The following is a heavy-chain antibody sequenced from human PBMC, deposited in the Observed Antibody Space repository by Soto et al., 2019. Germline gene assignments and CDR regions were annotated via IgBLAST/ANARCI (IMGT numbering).Heavy chain of an antibody. J-gene: IGHJ4*02. CDR2: ISGSGGST. D-gene: IGHD6-13*01. Sequence: GSLRHSCAASGITFSSYAMSWIRQEPGKGLEWVSAISGSGGSTYYADSVKGRFTISRDNSKNTLYLQMNSLRAEDTAVYYCAKDPGYSSSWYLSYFDYWGQGTLVTVSS. CDR1: GITFSSYA. CDR3: AKDPGYSSSWYLSYFDY. V-gene: IGHV3-23*01.